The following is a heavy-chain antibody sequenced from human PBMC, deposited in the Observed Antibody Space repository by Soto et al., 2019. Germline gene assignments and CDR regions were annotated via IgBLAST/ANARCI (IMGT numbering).Heavy chain of an antibody. V-gene: IGHV4-38-2*02. D-gene: IGHD2-15*01. CDR1: GYSISSGYY. J-gene: IGHJ6*02. CDR2: IYHSGST. Sequence: SETLSLTCTVSGYSISSGYYWGWIRQPPGKGLEWIGSIYHSGSTYYNPSLKSRVTISVDTSKNQFSLKLSSVTAADTAVYYCARVGVVGAYYYGMDVWGQGTTVTVSS. CDR3: ARVGVVGAYYYGMDV.